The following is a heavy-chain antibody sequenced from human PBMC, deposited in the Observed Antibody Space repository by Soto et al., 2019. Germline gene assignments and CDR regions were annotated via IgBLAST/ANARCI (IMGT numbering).Heavy chain of an antibody. J-gene: IGHJ3*02. CDR2: INPNSVGT. CDR1: AYTFTGYY. V-gene: IGHV1-2*04. CDR3: ARDEVGATNEAFDI. D-gene: IGHD1-26*01. Sequence: ASVKVSCKASAYTFTGYYMHWVRQAPGQGLEWMGWINPNSVGTNYAQKFQGWVTMTRDTSISTAYMELSRLRPHDPAVYYCARDEVGATNEAFDIWGQGTMVTVSS.